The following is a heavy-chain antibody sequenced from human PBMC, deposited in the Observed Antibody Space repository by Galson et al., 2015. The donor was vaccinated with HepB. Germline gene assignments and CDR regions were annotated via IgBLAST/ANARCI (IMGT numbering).Heavy chain of an antibody. CDR2: ISGSGGST. CDR3: AKDIFPSADDYYDSSGLIDY. Sequence: SLRLSCAASGFTFSSYAMSWVRQAPGKGLEWVSAISGSGGSTHYADSVKGRFTISRDNSKNTLYLQMNSLRAEDTAVYYCAKDIFPSADDYYDSSGLIDYWGQGTLVTVSS. CDR1: GFTFSSYA. V-gene: IGHV3-23*01. D-gene: IGHD3-22*01. J-gene: IGHJ4*02.